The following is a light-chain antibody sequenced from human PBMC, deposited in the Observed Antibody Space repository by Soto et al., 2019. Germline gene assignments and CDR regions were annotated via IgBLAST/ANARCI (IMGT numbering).Light chain of an antibody. J-gene: IGKJ1*01. Sequence: EIVLTQSPGTLSLSPGERATLSCRASQSVSSSYLAWYQQKPGQAPRLLIYGASSRATGIPDRFSGSGSGADFTLTISRLEPEDFAVYSCQQYDTSPWTFGQGTKV. CDR1: QSVSSSY. CDR3: QQYDTSPWT. V-gene: IGKV3-20*01. CDR2: GAS.